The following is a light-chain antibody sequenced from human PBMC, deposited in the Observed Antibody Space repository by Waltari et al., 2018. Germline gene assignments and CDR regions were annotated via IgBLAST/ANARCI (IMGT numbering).Light chain of an antibody. Sequence: SFELTQPPSVSMSPGQTASITCSGDILGNNYASWHQHKPGQSPLLVIYQDTKRPSGIPERFSGSKSGNAATLTISGTQAMDEADYYCQALGTGAWVFGGGTKLTVL. CDR3: QALGTGAWV. CDR2: QDT. J-gene: IGLJ3*02. CDR1: ILGNNY. V-gene: IGLV3-1*01.